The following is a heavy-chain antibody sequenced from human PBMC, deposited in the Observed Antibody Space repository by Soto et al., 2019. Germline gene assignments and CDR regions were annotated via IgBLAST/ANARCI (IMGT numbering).Heavy chain of an antibody. J-gene: IGHJ4*02. CDR2: ILPVFGTT. V-gene: IGHV1-69*01. D-gene: IGHD2-15*01. CDR1: GGLFSSFV. Sequence: QERLSQSGAEVRKPGSSVKVSCKASGGLFSSFVVSWVRQVPGQGLEWMGGILPVFGTTEYAQGLQGRVTITADESTNTAYMEISRLRSDDTAIYYCAMGGSPYVWFNEFWGQGTLVTVSS. CDR3: AMGGSPYVWFNEF.